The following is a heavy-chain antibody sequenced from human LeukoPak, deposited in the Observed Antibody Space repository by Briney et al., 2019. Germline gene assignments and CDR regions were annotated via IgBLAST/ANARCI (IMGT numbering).Heavy chain of an antibody. CDR1: GYTFTGYY. CDR3: ARGEALGYCSGGSCYGGYNWFDP. V-gene: IGHV1-8*03. D-gene: IGHD2-15*01. Sequence: ASVKVSCKASGYTFTGYYMHWVRQAPGQGLEWMGWMNPNSGNTGYAQKFQGRVTITRNTSISTAYMELSSLRSEDTAVYYCARGEALGYCSGGSCYGGYNWFDPWGQGTLVTVSS. J-gene: IGHJ5*02. CDR2: MNPNSGNT.